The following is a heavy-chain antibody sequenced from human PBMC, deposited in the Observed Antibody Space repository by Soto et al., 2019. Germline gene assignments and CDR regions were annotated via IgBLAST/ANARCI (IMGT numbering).Heavy chain of an antibody. CDR2: ISYDGSNK. V-gene: IGHV3-30*18. Sequence: PWGSLRLSCAASGFTFISYGMRFFRHSPWKGLEWVAVISYDGSNKYYADSVKGRFTISRDNSKNTLYLQMNSLRAEDTAVYYCAKEGDSGSYYGQYYFDYWGQGTLVTVS. CDR3: AKEGDSGSYYGQYYFDY. D-gene: IGHD1-26*01. J-gene: IGHJ4*02. CDR1: GFTFISYG.